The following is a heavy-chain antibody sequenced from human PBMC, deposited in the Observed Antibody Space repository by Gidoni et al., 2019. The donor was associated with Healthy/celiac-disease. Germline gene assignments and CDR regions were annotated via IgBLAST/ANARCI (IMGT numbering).Heavy chain of an antibody. D-gene: IGHD2-21*02. J-gene: IGHJ4*02. CDR2: INHSGST. V-gene: IGHV4-34*01. CDR3: ARAPPIVVVVTAISYYFDY. CDR1: GGSFSGYY. Sequence: QVQLQQWGAGLLKPSETLSLTCAVYGGSFSGYYWSWIRQPPGKGLEWIGEINHSGSTNYNPSLKSRVTISVDTSKNQFSLKLSSVTAADTAVYYCARAPPIVVVVTAISYYFDYWGQGTLVTVSS.